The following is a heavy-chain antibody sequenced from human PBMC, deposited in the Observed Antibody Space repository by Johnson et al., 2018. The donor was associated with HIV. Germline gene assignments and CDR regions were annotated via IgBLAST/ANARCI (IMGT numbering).Heavy chain of an antibody. D-gene: IGHD1-26*01. CDR3: ARDLVVGDHSTPLTHAFDI. J-gene: IGHJ3*02. CDR2: ISGSGGST. Sequence: VQLVESGGGLVKPGGSLRLSCAASGFTFSSYAMSWVRQAPGKGLEWVSAISGSGGSTYYADSVKGRFTISRDNSKNTLYLHMNSLRAEDTAVYYCARDLVVGDHSTPLTHAFDIWGQGTMVTVSS. V-gene: IGHV3-23*04. CDR1: GFTFSSYA.